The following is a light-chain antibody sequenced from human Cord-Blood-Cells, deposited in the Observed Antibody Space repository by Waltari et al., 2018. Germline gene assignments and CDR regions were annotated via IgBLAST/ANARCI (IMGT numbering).Light chain of an antibody. V-gene: IGLV2-8*01. J-gene: IGLJ1*01. CDR2: EVS. CDR1: SSDVGVYNY. Sequence: QSALTQPPSASGSPGQSVTISCTGTSSDVGVYNYVSWYQQHPGKAPKLMIDEVSKRPSGVPDRFSGSKSGNTASLTVSGLQAEDEADYYCSSYAGSNNLVFGTGTKVTVL. CDR3: SSYAGSNNLV.